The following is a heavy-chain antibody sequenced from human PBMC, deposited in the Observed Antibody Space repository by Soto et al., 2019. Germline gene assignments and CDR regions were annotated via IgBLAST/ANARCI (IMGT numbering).Heavy chain of an antibody. Sequence: GSLILSCAACGFFLSAYCMSWVRHAPGKWLEWVASIKQDGSETYYLDSVNGRFTFYSDNAKTSLDLQMSRLRAQDTAVYYCARGPEGFHPLSNNRFDPWGQGTPVTVSS. CDR2: IKQDGSET. CDR3: ARGPEGFHPLSNNRFDP. V-gene: IGHV3-7*01. D-gene: IGHD3-10*01. J-gene: IGHJ5*02. CDR1: GFFLSAYC.